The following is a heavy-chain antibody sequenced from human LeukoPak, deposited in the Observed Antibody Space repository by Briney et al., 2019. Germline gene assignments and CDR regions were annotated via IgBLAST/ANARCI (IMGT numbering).Heavy chain of an antibody. J-gene: IGHJ5*02. Sequence: ASVKVSCKASGYTFTGYYMRWVRQAPGQGLEWMGWINPNSGGTNYAQKFQGRVTMTRDTSISTAYMELSRLRSDDTAVYYCAREENTAAGPGNWFDPWGQGTLVTVSS. CDR1: GYTFTGYY. V-gene: IGHV1-2*02. CDR2: INPNSGGT. CDR3: AREENTAAGPGNWFDP. D-gene: IGHD6-13*01.